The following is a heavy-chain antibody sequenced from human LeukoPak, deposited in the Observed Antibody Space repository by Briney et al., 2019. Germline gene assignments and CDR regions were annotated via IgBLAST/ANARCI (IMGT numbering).Heavy chain of an antibody. Sequence: ASVKVSCKASGYTFTNHYMHWVRQAPGQGLEWMGIINPSGGGTSYAQKFQGRVTMTRDMSTNTFYMELSSLRFDDTAVYYCARDLPYSSSWESIDYWGQGTLVTVSS. D-gene: IGHD6-13*01. CDR3: ARDLPYSSSWESIDY. CDR2: INPSGGGT. J-gene: IGHJ4*02. V-gene: IGHV1-46*01. CDR1: GYTFTNHY.